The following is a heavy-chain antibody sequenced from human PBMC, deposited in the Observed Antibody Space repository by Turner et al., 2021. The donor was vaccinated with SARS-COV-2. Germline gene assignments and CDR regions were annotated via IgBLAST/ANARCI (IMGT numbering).Heavy chain of an antibody. CDR3: AKADRIMIVVVITLFDY. CDR2: ISGSGGST. D-gene: IGHD3-22*01. Sequence: VQLLESGGVLVQPGGSLRLSCAASGFTFSSYAMSWVRQAPGKGLEWVSAISGSGGSTYYADSVKGRFTISRDNSKNTLYLQMNSLRAEDTAVYYCAKADRIMIVVVITLFDYWGQGTLVTVSS. J-gene: IGHJ4*02. V-gene: IGHV3-23*01. CDR1: GFTFSSYA.